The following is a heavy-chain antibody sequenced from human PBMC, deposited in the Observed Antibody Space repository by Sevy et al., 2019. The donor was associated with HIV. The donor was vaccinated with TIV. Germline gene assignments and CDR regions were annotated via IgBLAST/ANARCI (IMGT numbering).Heavy chain of an antibody. V-gene: IGHV4-4*07. CDR1: GGSISSYY. Sequence: SETLSLTCSVSGGSISSYYWSWIRQPAGKGLEWIGRIYTRGSTNYHPSLKSRVTMSVDTSKNQFSLKLSSVTAADTAVYYCARGVSVVVSFDAFDIWGQGTMVTVSS. J-gene: IGHJ3*02. CDR2: IYTRGST. CDR3: ARGVSVVVSFDAFDI. D-gene: IGHD3-22*01.